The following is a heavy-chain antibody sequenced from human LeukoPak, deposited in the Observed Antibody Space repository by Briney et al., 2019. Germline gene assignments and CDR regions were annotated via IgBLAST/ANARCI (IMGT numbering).Heavy chain of an antibody. V-gene: IGHV3-11*04. D-gene: IGHD5-18*01. J-gene: IGHJ4*02. CDR1: GFTFSDYY. CDR2: ISSSGNDI. Sequence: PGGSLRLSCAASGFTFSDYYMSWPRQAPGKGLEWVSYISSSGNDISYADSVKGRFTISRDNAKNTLYLQMNSLGAEDTAVYYCARGSGYSYGALDYWGQGTLVTVSS. CDR3: ARGSGYSYGALDY.